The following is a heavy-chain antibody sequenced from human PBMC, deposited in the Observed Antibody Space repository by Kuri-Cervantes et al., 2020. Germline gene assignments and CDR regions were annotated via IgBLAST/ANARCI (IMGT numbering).Heavy chain of an antibody. J-gene: IGHJ6*04. CDR3: AKWLYSDVLTGQNDILDV. CDR1: GFTFSRSW. D-gene: IGHD3-9*01. V-gene: IGHV3-7*03. Sequence: ETLSLTCAASGFTFSRSWMSWVRQAPGKGLEWVANVHQDGREKYYVDSVKGRFTISVDNSKNTLYLQMNSLRVEDTAVYYCAKWLYSDVLTGQNDILDVWGKGTTVTVSS. CDR2: VHQDGREK.